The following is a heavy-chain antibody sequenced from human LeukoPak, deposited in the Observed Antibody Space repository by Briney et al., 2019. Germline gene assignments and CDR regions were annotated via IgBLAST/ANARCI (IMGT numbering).Heavy chain of an antibody. CDR3: ARPQDFGLKGMHAFDM. CDR2: FYPVDSDT. Sequence: GESLKTPWKGSGYPFTSYWIAWSGQLPGKGLNGLGIFYPVDSDTRYSPSFQGQVNIPADKSISTAYLQWSSLKASDTAMYYCARPQDFGLKGMHAFDMWGEGTMATLSS. J-gene: IGHJ3*02. CDR1: GYPFTSYW. D-gene: IGHD2/OR15-2a*01. V-gene: IGHV5-51*01.